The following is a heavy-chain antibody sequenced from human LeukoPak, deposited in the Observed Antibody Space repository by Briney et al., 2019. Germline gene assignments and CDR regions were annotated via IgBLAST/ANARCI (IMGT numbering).Heavy chain of an antibody. J-gene: IGHJ5*02. CDR1: GYSFTSYW. Sequence: GESLKISCKGSGYSFTSYWICWGRQMPGKVLELMGIIYPGDSDTRYSPSFQCQVTISADKSISTSYLQWSSLKASDTAMYYCARHRAVVPPDEGFDPWGQGTLVTVSS. CDR2: IYPGDSDT. V-gene: IGHV5-51*01. CDR3: ARHRAVVPPDEGFDP. D-gene: IGHD2-2*01.